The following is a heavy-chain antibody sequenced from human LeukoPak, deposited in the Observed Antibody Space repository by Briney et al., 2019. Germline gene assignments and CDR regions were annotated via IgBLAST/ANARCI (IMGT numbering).Heavy chain of an antibody. CDR2: IYLGDSDT. D-gene: IGHD2-15*01. CDR1: RYSFTSSW. Sequence: GESLKISCQGARYSFTSSWIAWVRQMPGKGLEWMGIIYLGDSDTRYSPSFQGQVTISADKSISTAYLQWSSLKASDTAIYFCVYCSGGSSSYGMDVWGQGTTVTVSS. J-gene: IGHJ6*02. V-gene: IGHV5-51*01. CDR3: VYCSGGSSSYGMDV.